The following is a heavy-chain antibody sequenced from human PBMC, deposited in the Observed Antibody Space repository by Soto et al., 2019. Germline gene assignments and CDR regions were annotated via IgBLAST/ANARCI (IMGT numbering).Heavy chain of an antibody. CDR2: ISGYNGDT. V-gene: IGHV1-18*01. CDR3: AKNGHPPYYYYGMDV. Sequence: ASVKVSCKASGYSFSTYGISWVLQAPGQGLEWMGWISGYNGDTNYAQKFQGRVTMTIDTSTTTAYLELRRLTYDDTAVYFCAKNGHPPYYYYGMDVWGQGTTVTVSS. D-gene: IGHD2-8*01. J-gene: IGHJ6*02. CDR1: GYSFSTYG.